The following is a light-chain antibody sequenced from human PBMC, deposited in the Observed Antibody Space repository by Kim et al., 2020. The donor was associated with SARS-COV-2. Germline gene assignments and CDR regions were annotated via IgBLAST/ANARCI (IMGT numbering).Light chain of an antibody. CDR2: LNSDGSH. J-gene: IGLJ3*02. Sequence: QLVLTQSPSASASLGASVKLTCTLSSGHSSYAIAWHQQQPEKGPRYLMKLNSDGSHSKGDGIPGRFSGSSSGAERYLTISSLQSEDEADYYCQTWDTGIKMFGGGTKLTVL. CDR1: SGHSSYA. CDR3: QTWDTGIKM. V-gene: IGLV4-69*01.